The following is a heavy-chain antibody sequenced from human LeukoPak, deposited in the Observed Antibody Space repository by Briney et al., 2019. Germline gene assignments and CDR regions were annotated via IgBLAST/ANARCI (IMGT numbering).Heavy chain of an antibody. CDR2: ISGSGGST. D-gene: IGHD5-18*01. J-gene: IGHJ4*02. CDR1: GFTFSSYA. CDR3: AKVGAGWIQLWQLDY. V-gene: IGHV3-23*01. Sequence: PGGSLRLSCAASGFTFSSYAMSWVRQAPGKGLEWVSAISGSGGSTYYADSVKGRFTISRDNSKNTLYLQMNSLRAEDTAVYYCAKVGAGWIQLWQLDYWGQGTLVTVSS.